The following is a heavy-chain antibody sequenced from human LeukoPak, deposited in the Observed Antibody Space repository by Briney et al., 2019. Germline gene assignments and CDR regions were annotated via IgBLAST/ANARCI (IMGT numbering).Heavy chain of an antibody. Sequence: SETLSLTCTVSGGSISSYYWSWIRQPPGKGLEWIGYIYYSGSTYYNPPLKSRVTISVDTSKNQFSLKLSSVTAADTAVYYCARWLLWFGNWFDPWGQGTLVTVSS. CDR2: IYYSGST. CDR3: ARWLLWFGNWFDP. V-gene: IGHV4-59*12. CDR1: GGSISSYY. D-gene: IGHD3-10*01. J-gene: IGHJ5*02.